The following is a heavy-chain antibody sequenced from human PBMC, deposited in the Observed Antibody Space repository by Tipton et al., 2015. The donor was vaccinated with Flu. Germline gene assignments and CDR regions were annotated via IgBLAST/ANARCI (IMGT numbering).Heavy chain of an antibody. Sequence: SLRLSCVVSGFTVSTNDMTWVRQVPGKGLEWVAGIYGGDKTYYSDSAKGRFTISRDTSKKILYLQMSSLRAGDTAVYYCARDHWGSFDFWGQGTLLNVSS. J-gene: IGHJ4*02. CDR3: ARDHWGSFDF. D-gene: IGHD7-27*01. CDR1: GFTVSTND. CDR2: IYGGDKT. V-gene: IGHV3-53*01.